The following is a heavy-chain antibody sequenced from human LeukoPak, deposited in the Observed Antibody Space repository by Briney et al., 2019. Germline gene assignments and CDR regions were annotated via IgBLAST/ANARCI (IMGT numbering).Heavy chain of an antibody. J-gene: IGHJ4*02. V-gene: IGHV3-33*01. CDR2: IWYDGSNK. CDR3: ARDGSYYYDSSGYYAD. Sequence: GGSLRLSCAASGFTFSSYGMHWVRQAPGKGLEWVAVIWYDGSNKYYADSVKGRFTISRDNSKNTLYLQMNSLRAEDTAVYYCARDGSYYYDSSGYYADWGQGTLVTVSS. D-gene: IGHD3-22*01. CDR1: GFTFSSYG.